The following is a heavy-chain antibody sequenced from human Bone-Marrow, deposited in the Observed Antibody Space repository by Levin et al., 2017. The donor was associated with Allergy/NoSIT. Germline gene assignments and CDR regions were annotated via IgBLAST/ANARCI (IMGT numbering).Heavy chain of an antibody. CDR2: IIPIFGTA. D-gene: IGHD5-12*01. CDR1: FFPFLLSS. CDR3: AKNPGLRYYYYGMDV. J-gene: IGHJ6*02. V-gene: IGHV1-69*06. Sequence: SVKVSFPSSFFPFLLSSLLFFLPSPFPGLEWMGGIIPIFGTANYAQKFQGRVTITADKSTSTAYMELSSLRSEDTAVYYCAKNPGLRYYYYGMDVWGQGTTVTVSS.